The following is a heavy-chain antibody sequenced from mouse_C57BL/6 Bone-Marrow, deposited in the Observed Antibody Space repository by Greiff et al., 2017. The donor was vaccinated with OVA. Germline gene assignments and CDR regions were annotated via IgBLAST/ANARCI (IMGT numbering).Heavy chain of an antibody. CDR2: IYPASGNT. Sequence: QVQLQQSVAELVRPGASVKLSCKASGYTFTDSYINWVKQRPEQGLEWIARIYPASGNTYYPQKFKGKATLTADTSSNTAYLQLSSLTSEDSAVYVSGIYYEEDDFVLAYWGQGTLVTVSA. J-gene: IGHJ3*01. CDR1: GYTFTDSY. V-gene: IGHV1-76*01. D-gene: IGHD2-4*01. CDR3: GIYYEEDDFVLAY.